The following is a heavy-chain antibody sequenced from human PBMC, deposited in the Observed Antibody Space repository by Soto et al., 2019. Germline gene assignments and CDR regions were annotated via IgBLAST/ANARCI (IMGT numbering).Heavy chain of an antibody. V-gene: IGHV4-31*03. CDR3: GRSVNYYYYGVDV. Sequence: PSETLSLTCTVSGVSVSSAGYYWTWIRQPPGKGLEWMGYISYSGSTYYNPSLKSRITISLDTSKSQFSLNLTSVTAADTAVYYCGRSVNYYYYGVDVWVQGTTVSVS. CDR2: ISYSGST. CDR1: GVSVSSAGYY. J-gene: IGHJ6*02.